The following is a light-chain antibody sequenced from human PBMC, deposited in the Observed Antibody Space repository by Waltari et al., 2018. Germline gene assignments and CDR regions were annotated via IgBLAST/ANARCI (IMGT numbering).Light chain of an antibody. Sequence: DFVMTKSPLSHPVTAGEHASISCRSTQSLLYSNGYKYLDWYLQKPGQAPQLLVYLGSNRASGVPDRFSGSGSGTDFTLKISRVEAEDVGVYYCMQALQTPYTFGQGTKLEIK. V-gene: IGKV2-28*01. CDR2: LGS. CDR3: MQALQTPYT. J-gene: IGKJ2*01. CDR1: QSLLYSNGYKY.